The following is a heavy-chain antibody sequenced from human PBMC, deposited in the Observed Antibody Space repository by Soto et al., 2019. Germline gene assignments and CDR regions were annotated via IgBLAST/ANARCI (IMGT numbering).Heavy chain of an antibody. J-gene: IGHJ6*03. D-gene: IGHD2-2*01. V-gene: IGHV4-59*08. Sequence: SETLSLTCTVSGGSISSYYWSWIRQPPGKGLEWIGYIYYSGSTNYNPSLKSRVTISVDTSKNQFSLKLSSVTAADTAVYYCARRFEVPAARGYYYYYMDVWGKGTTVTVSS. CDR1: GGSISSYY. CDR3: ARRFEVPAARGYYYYYMDV. CDR2: IYYSGST.